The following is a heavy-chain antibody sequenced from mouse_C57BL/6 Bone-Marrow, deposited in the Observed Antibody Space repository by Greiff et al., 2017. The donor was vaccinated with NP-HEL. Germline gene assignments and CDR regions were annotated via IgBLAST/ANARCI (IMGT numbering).Heavy chain of an antibody. CDR2: IYPRSGNT. J-gene: IGHJ4*01. D-gene: IGHD3-1*01. CDR3: ARNSGDPMDY. Sequence: QVQLKESGAELARPGASVKLSCKASGYTFTSYGISWVKQRTGQGLEWIGEIYPRSGNTYYNEKFKGKATLTADKSSSTAYMELRSLTSEDSAVYFCARNSGDPMDYWGQGTSVTVSS. V-gene: IGHV1-81*01. CDR1: GYTFTSYG.